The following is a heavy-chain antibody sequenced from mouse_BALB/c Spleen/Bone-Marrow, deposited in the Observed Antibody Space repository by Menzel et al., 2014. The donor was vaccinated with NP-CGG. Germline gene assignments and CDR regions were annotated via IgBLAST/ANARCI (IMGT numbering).Heavy chain of an antibody. CDR1: GFSLKNYG. J-gene: IGHJ1*01. D-gene: IGHD2-1*01. V-gene: IGHV2-9*02. CDR3: ASDWAYGNWYFDV. CDR2: IGTGGGT. Sequence: VKLVESGPGLVAPSQSLSITCTVSGFSLKNYGVHWVRQPPGKGLEWLGVIGTGGGTNYNSALMSRLSISIDNSKSQVVLKMNSLQTDDTAMYYCASDWAYGNWYFDVWGAGTPVTVSS.